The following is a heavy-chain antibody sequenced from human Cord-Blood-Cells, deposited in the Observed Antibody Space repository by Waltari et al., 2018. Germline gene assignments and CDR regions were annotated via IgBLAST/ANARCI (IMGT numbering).Heavy chain of an antibody. CDR3: ASLGCSSTSCYDY. CDR1: GGSISSYY. CDR2: IYYTGGT. J-gene: IGHJ4*02. V-gene: IGHV4-59*01. D-gene: IGHD2-2*01. Sequence: QVQLQESGPGLVKPSETLSLTCTVSGGSISSYYWSWIRQPPGKGLEWIGYIYYTGGTNYNPSLKRRVTISVDTSKNQFSLKLSSVTAADTAVYYCASLGCSSTSCYDYWGQGTLVTVSS.